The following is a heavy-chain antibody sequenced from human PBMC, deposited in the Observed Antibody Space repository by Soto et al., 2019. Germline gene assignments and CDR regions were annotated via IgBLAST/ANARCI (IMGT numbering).Heavy chain of an antibody. V-gene: IGHV3-64D*06. D-gene: IGHD3-22*01. CDR2: ISSNGGST. Sequence: PGVSLSLSCSASGFPFSSYAMHWVRQAPGKGLEYVSAISSNGGSTYYADSVKGRFTISRDNSKNTLYLQMSSLRAEDTAVYYCVKDPRLGYDDYGMDVWGQGSTVPV. CDR3: VKDPRLGYDDYGMDV. J-gene: IGHJ6*02. CDR1: GFPFSSYA.